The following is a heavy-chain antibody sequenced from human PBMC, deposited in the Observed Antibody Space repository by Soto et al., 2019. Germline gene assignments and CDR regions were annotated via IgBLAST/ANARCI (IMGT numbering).Heavy chain of an antibody. CDR2: IKSKTDGGTT. J-gene: IGHJ4*02. CDR3: TTEPQFSFVTPSCEY. Sequence: GGSLRLSCAASGFTFSNAWLNWVRQAPGKGLERVGRIKSKTDGGTTDYAAPVKGRFTISRDDSKNTLYLQMNSLKTEDTAVYYCTTEPQFSFVTPSCEYWGQVRLVTASS. CDR1: GFTFSNAW. D-gene: IGHD2-2*01. V-gene: IGHV3-15*07.